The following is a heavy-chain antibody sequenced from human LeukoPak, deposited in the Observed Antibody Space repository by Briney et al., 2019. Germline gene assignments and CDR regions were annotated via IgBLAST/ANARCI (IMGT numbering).Heavy chain of an antibody. CDR3: ARDGNSYDSANYPTPFDF. J-gene: IGHJ4*02. Sequence: GGSLRLSCAASGFTVSSNYMSWVRQAPGKALEWVSVIYSADNIYYADSVKGRFTISRDNTKNTLYLQMNSLRVEDTAVYYCARDGNSYDSANYPTPFDFWGPGTLVTVSS. V-gene: IGHV3-66*01. CDR1: GFTVSSNY. CDR2: IYSADNI. D-gene: IGHD3-22*01.